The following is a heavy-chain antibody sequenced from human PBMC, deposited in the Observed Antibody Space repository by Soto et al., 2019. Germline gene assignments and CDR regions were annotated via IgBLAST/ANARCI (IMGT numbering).Heavy chain of an antibody. CDR1: GFTFSSYS. V-gene: IGHV3-48*02. Sequence: GGSLRLSCAASGFTFSSYSMNWVRQAPGKGLEWVSYISSSSSTIYYADSVKGRFTISRDNAKNSLYLQMNSLRDEDTAVYYCARDLVWGSYRQGIDYWGQGTLVTVSS. CDR3: ARDLVWGSYRQGIDY. J-gene: IGHJ4*02. D-gene: IGHD3-16*02. CDR2: ISSSSSTI.